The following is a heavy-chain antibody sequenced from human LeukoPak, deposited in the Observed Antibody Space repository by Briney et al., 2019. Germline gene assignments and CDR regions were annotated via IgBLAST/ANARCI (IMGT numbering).Heavy chain of an antibody. CDR3: ARVYDFWSGYFYYYYMDV. CDR1: GGSISNGGYN. V-gene: IGHV4-61*02. D-gene: IGHD3-3*01. CDR2: IYISGSA. Sequence: PSGTLSLTCRVSGGSISNGGYNWGWIRQRAGKGLEWIVRIYISGSASYNPSLKSRVTFSVDTSKNQFSLELTSVTAADTAVYYCARVYDFWSGYFYYYYMDVWGKGTTVTVSS. J-gene: IGHJ6*03.